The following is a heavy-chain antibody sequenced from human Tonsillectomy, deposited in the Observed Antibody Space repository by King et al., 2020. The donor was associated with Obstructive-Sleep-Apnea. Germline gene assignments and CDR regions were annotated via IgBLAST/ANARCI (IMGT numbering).Heavy chain of an antibody. V-gene: IGHV5-10-1*01. CDR1: GYSFTSYW. D-gene: IGHD5-18*01. CDR2: IYCSDSYN. J-gene: IGHJ4*02. CDR3: AGGYRYGSDY. Sequence: QLVQSGAEVKKPGESLRISCKGSGYSFTSYWIGWVRQMPGKGLEWLGRIYCSDSYNNYSPSFQGHVPISANKTISTAYLQWSSLKASDTAMYYCAGGYRYGSDYWGQGTLVTVSS.